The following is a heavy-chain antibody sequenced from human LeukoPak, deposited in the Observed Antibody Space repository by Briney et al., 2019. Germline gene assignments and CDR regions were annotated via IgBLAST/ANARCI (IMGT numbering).Heavy chain of an antibody. V-gene: IGHV3-23*01. CDR2: ISGSGGST. CDR3: AKSIVGTTSISRFDY. J-gene: IGHJ4*02. D-gene: IGHD1-26*01. CDR1: GFTFDDYA. Sequence: GGSLRLSCAASGFTFDDYAMHWVRQAPGKGLEWVSTISGSGGSTYYTDSVKGRFTISRDNSKNTLYLQMNSLRAEDTAVYYCAKSIVGTTSISRFDYWGQGTLVTVSS.